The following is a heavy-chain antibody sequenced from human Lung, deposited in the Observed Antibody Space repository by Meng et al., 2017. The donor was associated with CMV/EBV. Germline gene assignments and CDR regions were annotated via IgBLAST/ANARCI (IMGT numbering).Heavy chain of an antibody. CDR3: TTQWELDFDY. Sequence: SCAASGFIFNNAWMLWVRQAPGKGLEWVGRIKSKTDGGTTDYAAPVKGRFTISRDDSKNTLYVQRNSLKTKDTAVYYCTTQWELDFDYWGQGPMVTVSS. V-gene: IGHV3-15*01. J-gene: IGHJ4*02. CDR1: GFIFNNAW. CDR2: IKSKTDGGTT. D-gene: IGHD1-26*01.